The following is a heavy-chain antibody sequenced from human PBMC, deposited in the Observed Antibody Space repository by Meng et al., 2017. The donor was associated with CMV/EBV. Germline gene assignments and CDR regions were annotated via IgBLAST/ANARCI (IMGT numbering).Heavy chain of an antibody. D-gene: IGHD6-13*01. CDR3: ARRNGYSSSWYYFDY. Sequence: SETLSLTCAVSGYSISSSNWWGWIRQPPGKGLEWIGYIYYRGSIYYNPSLKSRVTMSVDTSKNQFSLKLNSVTAVDTAVYYCARRNGYSSSWYYFDYWGQGTLVTVSS. J-gene: IGHJ4*02. V-gene: IGHV4-28*05. CDR2: IYYRGSI. CDR1: GYSISSSNW.